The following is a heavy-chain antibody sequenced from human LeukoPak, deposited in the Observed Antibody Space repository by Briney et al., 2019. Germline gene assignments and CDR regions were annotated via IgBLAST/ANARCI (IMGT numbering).Heavy chain of an antibody. D-gene: IGHD2-15*01. CDR2: ISGSGGST. Sequence: GGSLRLSCAASGFTFSSYAMSWVRQAPGKGLEWVSAISGSGGSTYYADSVKGRFTISRDNSKNTLYLQMNSLRAKDTAVYYCARGYCSGSSCYSGFYFDYWGQGALVTVSS. V-gene: IGHV3-23*01. CDR3: ARGYCSGSSCYSGFYFDY. J-gene: IGHJ4*02. CDR1: GFTFSSYA.